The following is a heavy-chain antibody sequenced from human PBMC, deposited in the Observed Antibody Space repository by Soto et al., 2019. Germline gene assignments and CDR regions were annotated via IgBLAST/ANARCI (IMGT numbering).Heavy chain of an antibody. Sequence: SETLSLTCTVSGGSISSYYWSWIRQPPGKGLEWIGYIYYSGSTNYNPSLKSRVTISVDTSKNQFSLKLSSVTAADTAVYYCARGGGTMVRGVLYYYYYMHVWGKGTTVTVSS. CDR1: GGSISSYY. V-gene: IGHV4-59*01. CDR2: IYYSGST. CDR3: ARGGGTMVRGVLYYYYYMHV. D-gene: IGHD3-10*01. J-gene: IGHJ6*03.